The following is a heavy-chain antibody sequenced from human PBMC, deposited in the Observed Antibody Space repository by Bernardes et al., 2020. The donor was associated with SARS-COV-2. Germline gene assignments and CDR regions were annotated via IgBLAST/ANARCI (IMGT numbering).Heavy chain of an antibody. CDR1: GHTLTGYS. V-gene: IGHV1-2*02. CDR2: IDPSSGGT. CDR3: ARGYSFDAYDI. D-gene: IGHD6-13*01. J-gene: IGHJ3*02. Sequence: ASVKVSCKASGHTLTGYSIHWVRQAPGQGREWMGWIDPSSGGTKYAQKFQGRVTMTRDTSSSTAYMELNRLRSDDTAVYYCARGYSFDAYDIWGQGTMVTVSS.